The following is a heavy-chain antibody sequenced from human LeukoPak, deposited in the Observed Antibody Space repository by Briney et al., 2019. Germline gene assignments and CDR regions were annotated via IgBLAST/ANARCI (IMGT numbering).Heavy chain of an antibody. J-gene: IGHJ4*02. CDR2: IYYSGST. Sequence: SETLSLTCAVYGGSFSGYYWSWIRQPPGRGLEWIGSIYYSGSTYYNPSLKSRVTISVDTSKNQFSLKLSSVTAADTAVYYCARVIQVWQQLVRWGQGTLVTVSS. V-gene: IGHV4-34*01. CDR1: GGSFSGYY. CDR3: ARVIQVWQQLVR. D-gene: IGHD6-13*01.